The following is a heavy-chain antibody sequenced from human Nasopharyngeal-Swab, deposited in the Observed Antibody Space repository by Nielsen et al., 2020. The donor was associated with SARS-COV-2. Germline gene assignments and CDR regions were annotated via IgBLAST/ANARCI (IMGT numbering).Heavy chain of an antibody. CDR3: TTDYYFDY. V-gene: IGHV3-73*01. CDR1: GFSFSRYG. Sequence: GESLKISCAASGFSFSRYGMHWARQASGKGLEWVGRIGDKDHNYATTYGAAVKGRFTISRDDSKNTAFLQMDSLKTEDTALYYCTTDYYFDYWGQGTLVTVSS. J-gene: IGHJ4*02. CDR2: IGDKDHNYAT.